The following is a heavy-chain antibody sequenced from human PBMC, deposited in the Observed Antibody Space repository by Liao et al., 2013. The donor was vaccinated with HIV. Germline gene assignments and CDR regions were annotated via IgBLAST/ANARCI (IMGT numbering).Heavy chain of an antibody. J-gene: IGHJ4*03. Sequence: QVRLQESGPGLVKPSATLSLTCSVSGGSIGTFYWTWIRHSPGKGLEWIGYVQSSGNADYNPSLKSRVVISVDTSKNQFSLKLRSVTAADTAVYFCARGCGGDCYYRLDFDYWGRGRPSVTVSS. CDR3: ARGCGGDCYYRLDFDY. CDR1: GGSIGTFY. D-gene: IGHD2-21*01. V-gene: IGHV4-4*08. CDR2: VQSSGNA.